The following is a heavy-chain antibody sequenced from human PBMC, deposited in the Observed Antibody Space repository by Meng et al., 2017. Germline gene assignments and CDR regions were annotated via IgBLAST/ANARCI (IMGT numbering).Heavy chain of an antibody. V-gene: IGHV3-33*01. CDR3: ASSPSVAGTFVDY. J-gene: IGHJ4*02. CDR1: GFTFSSYG. Sequence: VLLGESGGGVVQPGRSLRLSCAASGFTFSSYGMHWVRQAPGKGLEWVAVIWYDGSNKYYADSVKGRFTISRDNSKNTLYLQMNSLRAEDTAVYYCASSPSVAGTFVDYWGQGTLVTVSS. D-gene: IGHD6-19*01. CDR2: IWYDGSNK.